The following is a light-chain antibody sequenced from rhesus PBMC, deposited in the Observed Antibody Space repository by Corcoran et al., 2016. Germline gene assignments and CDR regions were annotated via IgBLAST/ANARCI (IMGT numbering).Light chain of an antibody. V-gene: IGLV2-32*01. J-gene: IGLJ1*01. CDR2: GVS. CDR1: SSDIGGYNY. CDR3: CSYAGNYTYI. Sequence: QAALTQPRSVSGSLGQSVTISCTGTSSDIGGYNYVSWYQQHPGTAPKLMIYGVSRRPSGVSDRFSGSKSGNTASLTISGLQAEDEADYYCCSYAGNYTYIFGVGTRLTVL.